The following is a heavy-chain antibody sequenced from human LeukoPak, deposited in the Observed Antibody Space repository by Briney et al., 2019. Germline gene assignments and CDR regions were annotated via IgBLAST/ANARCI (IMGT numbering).Heavy chain of an antibody. D-gene: IGHD2-2*01. CDR3: ARDSTGGIGNYGMDV. Sequence: SETLSLTCTVSGGSITSDYWSWIRQPPGKGLEWIGYISYSGSTSYDPSLKSRVTISGDSSKKQFSLKLSSVTAADTAVYYCARDSTGGIGNYGMDVWGQGTTVTVSS. V-gene: IGHV4-59*12. CDR2: ISYSGST. J-gene: IGHJ6*02. CDR1: GGSITSDY.